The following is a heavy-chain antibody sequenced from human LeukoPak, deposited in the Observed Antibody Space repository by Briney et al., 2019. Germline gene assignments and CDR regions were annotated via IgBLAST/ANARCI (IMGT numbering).Heavy chain of an antibody. J-gene: IGHJ6*03. D-gene: IGHD2-21*01. CDR3: ARGDCSGSICYSPMDV. Sequence: GGSLRLSCAASGFTFSDYYMSWIRQAPGKGLEWVSYISSSGSTIYYADSVKGRFTISRDNAKNSLYLQMNSLRAEDTAVYYCARGDCSGSICYSPMDVWGTGTTVTVSS. V-gene: IGHV3-11*01. CDR1: GFTFSDYY. CDR2: ISSSGSTI.